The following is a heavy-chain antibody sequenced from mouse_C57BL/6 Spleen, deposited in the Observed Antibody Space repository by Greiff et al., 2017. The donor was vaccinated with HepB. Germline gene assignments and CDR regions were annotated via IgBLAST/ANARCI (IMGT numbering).Heavy chain of an antibody. CDR1: GFTFSSYA. Sequence: EVQGVESGGGLVKPGGSLKLSCAASGFTFSSYAMSWVRQTPEKRLEWVATISDGGSYTYYPDNVKGRFTISRDNAKNNLYLQMSHLKSEDTAMYYCARHYYDGMDYWGQGTSVTVSS. J-gene: IGHJ4*01. CDR3: ARHYYDGMDY. V-gene: IGHV5-4*01. CDR2: ISDGGSYT. D-gene: IGHD2-4*01.